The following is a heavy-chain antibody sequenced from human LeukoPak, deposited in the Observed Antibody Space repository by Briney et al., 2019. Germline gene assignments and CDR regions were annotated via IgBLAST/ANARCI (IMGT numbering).Heavy chain of an antibody. D-gene: IGHD1-20*01. V-gene: IGHV4-61*08. Sequence: PETLSLTCTVSGGSISSGGYYWSWIRQHPGKGLEWIGYIYYSGSTNYNPSLKSRVTISVDTSKNQFSLKLSSVTAADTAVYYCARDTLTGRTYYGMDVWGQGTTVTVSS. CDR3: ARDTLTGRTYYGMDV. J-gene: IGHJ6*02. CDR2: IYYSGST. CDR1: GGSISSGGYY.